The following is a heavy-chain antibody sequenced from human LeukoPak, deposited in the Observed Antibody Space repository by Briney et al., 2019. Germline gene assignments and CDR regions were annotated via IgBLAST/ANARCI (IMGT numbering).Heavy chain of an antibody. J-gene: IGHJ3*02. CDR1: GFIFRSYG. V-gene: IGHV3-30*02. CDR2: IRYDGNNE. D-gene: IGHD1-26*01. CDR3: ARVAEWELRGPYRDAFDI. Sequence: PGGSLRLSCAASGFIFRSYGMHWVRQAPGSALEWVAFIRYDGNNEDYVDSVKGRFTISRDNSKNTLYLQMDSLRVDDTAVYYCARVAEWELRGPYRDAFDIWGQGTMVTVSS.